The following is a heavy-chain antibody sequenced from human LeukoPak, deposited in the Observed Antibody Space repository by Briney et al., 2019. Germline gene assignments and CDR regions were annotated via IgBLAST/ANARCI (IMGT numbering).Heavy chain of an antibody. CDR1: GYTFTSYG. CDR2: ISAYNGNT. CDR3: ARDGDIVVVVAATRHYYYYGMDV. Sequence: GVSVKVSCKASGYTFTSYGISWVRQAPGQGLEWMGWISAYNGNTNYAQKLQGRVTMTTDTSTSTAYMELRSLRSDDTAVYYCARDGDIVVVVAATRHYYYYGMDVWGQGTTVTVSS. D-gene: IGHD2-15*01. J-gene: IGHJ6*02. V-gene: IGHV1-18*01.